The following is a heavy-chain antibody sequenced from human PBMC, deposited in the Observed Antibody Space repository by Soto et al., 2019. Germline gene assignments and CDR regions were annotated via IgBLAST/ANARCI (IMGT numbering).Heavy chain of an antibody. D-gene: IGHD3-3*01. V-gene: IGHV3-23*01. CDR1: GFTFSSYA. Sequence: PGGSLRLSCAASGFTFSSYAMSWVRQAPGKGLEWVSAISGSGGSTYYADSVKGRFTISRDNSKNTLYLQMNSLRAEDTAVYYCAKDLTSPTANLEWLLWAYGMDVWGQGTTVTVSS. CDR3: AKDLTSPTANLEWLLWAYGMDV. J-gene: IGHJ6*02. CDR2: ISGSGGST.